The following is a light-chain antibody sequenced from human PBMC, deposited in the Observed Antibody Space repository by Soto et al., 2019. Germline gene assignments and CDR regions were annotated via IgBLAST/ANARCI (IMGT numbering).Light chain of an antibody. V-gene: IGKV3D-15*01. CDR2: GSS. CDR1: QSISNN. CDR3: HHYNNWPPGT. J-gene: IGKJ1*01. Sequence: EIVMTQSPATLSVSPGERASLSCRASQSISNNLAWYQQRRGQPPRLLIYGSSTRATDIPPRFSGSGSGTEFTLTISSRQSEDSAVYYCHHYNNWPPGTFGQGTKVEIK.